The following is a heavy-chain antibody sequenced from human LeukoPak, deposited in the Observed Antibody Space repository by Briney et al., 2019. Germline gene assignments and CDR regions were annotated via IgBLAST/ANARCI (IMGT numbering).Heavy chain of an antibody. CDR1: GGSISSYY. CDR3: ARDLGRYSSSSFSNWFDP. CDR2: IYYSGST. J-gene: IGHJ5*02. V-gene: IGHV4-59*12. D-gene: IGHD6-6*01. Sequence: SETLSLTFTVSGGSISSYYWSWIRQPPGKGLEWIGYIYYSGSTNYNPSLKSRVTISVDTSKNQFSLKLSSVTAADTAVYYCARDLGRYSSSSFSNWFDPWGQGTLVTVSS.